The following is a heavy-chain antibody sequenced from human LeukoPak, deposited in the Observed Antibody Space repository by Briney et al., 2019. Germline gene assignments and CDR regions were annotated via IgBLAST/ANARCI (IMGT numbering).Heavy chain of an antibody. CDR1: GFTFSSYA. CDR3: ATKSGSSSSYYYYYYMDV. V-gene: IGHV3-23*01. Sequence: SGGSLRLSCAASGFTFSSYAMSWVRQAPGKGLEWVSAISGSGGSTYYADSVKGRFTISRDNSKNTLYLQMNSLRAEDTAVYYCATKSGSSSSYYYYYYMDVWGKGTTVTVSS. D-gene: IGHD6-6*01. J-gene: IGHJ6*03. CDR2: ISGSGGST.